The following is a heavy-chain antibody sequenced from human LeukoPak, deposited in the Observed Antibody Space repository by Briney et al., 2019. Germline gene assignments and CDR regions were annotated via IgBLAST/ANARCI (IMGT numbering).Heavy chain of an antibody. CDR2: ISGSGGST. J-gene: IGHJ4*02. V-gene: IGHV3-23*01. D-gene: IGHD6-13*01. Sequence: GGSLRLSCAASGFTFSSYAMSWVRQAPGKGLEWVSAISGSGGSTYYADSVKGRFTISRDNSKNTLYLQMNSLRAEDTAVYHCAKTPGIAAAGTDYFDYWGQGTLVTVSS. CDR3: AKTPGIAAAGTDYFDY. CDR1: GFTFSSYA.